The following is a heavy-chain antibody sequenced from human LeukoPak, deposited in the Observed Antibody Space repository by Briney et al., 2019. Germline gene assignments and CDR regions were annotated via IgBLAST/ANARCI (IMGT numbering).Heavy chain of an antibody. CDR3: AKSGEQWLDFDY. V-gene: IGHV3-23*01. CDR2: INDGGGRT. D-gene: IGHD6-19*01. Sequence: GGSLRLSCAASGFIFSSYAMNWVRQAPGKGLEWVSAINDGGGRTYYADSVKGRFTISRDNSKNTLYLQMNSLRAEDTAVYYCAKSGEQWLDFDYWGQGTLVTVSS. J-gene: IGHJ4*02. CDR1: GFIFSSYA.